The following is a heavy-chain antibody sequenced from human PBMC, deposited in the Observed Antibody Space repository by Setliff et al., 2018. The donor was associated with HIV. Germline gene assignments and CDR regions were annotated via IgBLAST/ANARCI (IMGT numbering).Heavy chain of an antibody. CDR3: ARSYGDYEKLIDY. CDR1: GFTFISYA. Sequence: GGSLRLSCAASGFTFISYAMHWVRQAPGKGLEWVAVISYDGSNKYYADSVKGRFTISRDNSKNTLYLQMNSLKAEDTAVFYCARSYGDYEKLIDYWGQGTLVTVSS. D-gene: IGHD4-17*01. J-gene: IGHJ4*02. V-gene: IGHV3-30*04. CDR2: ISYDGSNK.